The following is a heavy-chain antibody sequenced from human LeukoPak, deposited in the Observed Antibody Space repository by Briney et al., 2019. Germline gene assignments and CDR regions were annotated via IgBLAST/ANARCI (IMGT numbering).Heavy chain of an antibody. CDR1: GFTFSSYG. CDR3: ARGVSSGWYFGCYFDY. D-gene: IGHD6-19*01. Sequence: GGSLRLSCAASGFTFSSYGMHWVRQAPGKGLEWVACIRYDGSNKYYADSVKGRFTISRDNSKNTLYLQMNSLRAEDTAVYYCARGVSSGWYFGCYFDYWGQGTLVTVSS. CDR2: IRYDGSNK. J-gene: IGHJ4*02. V-gene: IGHV3-30*02.